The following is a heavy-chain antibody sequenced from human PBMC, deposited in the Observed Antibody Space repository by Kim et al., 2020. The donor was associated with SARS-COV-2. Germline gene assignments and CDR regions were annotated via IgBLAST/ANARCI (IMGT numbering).Heavy chain of an antibody. Sequence: SVKVSCKASGGNFLRYTISWVRQAPGQGLEWMGAIIPVFRTANYAQKFQGRVTITADESTTTAYMEVNSLRSDDTAVYFCARSSRPTDILTGYYGGVFDFWGQGTLVTVSS. CDR1: GGNFLRYT. V-gene: IGHV1-69*13. J-gene: IGHJ4*02. CDR2: IIPVFRTA. D-gene: IGHD3-9*01. CDR3: ARSSRPTDILTGYYGGVFDF.